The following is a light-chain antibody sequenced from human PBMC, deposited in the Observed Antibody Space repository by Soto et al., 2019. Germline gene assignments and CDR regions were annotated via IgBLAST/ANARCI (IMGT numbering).Light chain of an antibody. Sequence: DIQMTQSPSSLSASVGDRVTITCRASQRISNYLNWYQHKPGQAPKLLIYAESSLQSGVTSRFSGSGYGTDFTLTISSLQPEDFATYYCQLSYSIPYFGQGTRLEIK. V-gene: IGKV1-39*01. CDR3: QLSYSIPY. CDR1: QRISNY. CDR2: AES. J-gene: IGKJ5*01.